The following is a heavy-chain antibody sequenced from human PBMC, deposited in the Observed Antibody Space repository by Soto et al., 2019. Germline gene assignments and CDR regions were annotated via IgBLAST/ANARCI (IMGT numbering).Heavy chain of an antibody. V-gene: IGHV1-18*01. CDR3: AGGRYGDY. CDR2: ISAHNGNT. D-gene: IGHD1-1*01. J-gene: IGHJ4*02. CDR1: GYTFTSYG. Sequence: QVHLVQSGAEVKKPGASVKVSCKGSGYTFTSYGITWVRQAPGQGLEWMGWISAHNGNTDDAQKLQGRVTVTRATATSTAYMERRSLISDDTAVYYCAGGRYGDYWGQGALVTVSS.